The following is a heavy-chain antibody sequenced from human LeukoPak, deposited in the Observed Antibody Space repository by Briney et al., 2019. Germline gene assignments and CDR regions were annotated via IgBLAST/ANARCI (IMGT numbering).Heavy chain of an antibody. Sequence: GGSLRLSCAASGFTFSSYGMHWVRQAPGKGLEWVAVISYDGSNKYYADSVKGRFTISRDNSKNSLYLQMNSLRAEDTAVYYCARDKVGSGYDNFDYWGQGTLVTVSS. CDR2: ISYDGSNK. V-gene: IGHV3-30*03. D-gene: IGHD5-12*01. CDR1: GFTFSSYG. CDR3: ARDKVGSGYDNFDY. J-gene: IGHJ4*02.